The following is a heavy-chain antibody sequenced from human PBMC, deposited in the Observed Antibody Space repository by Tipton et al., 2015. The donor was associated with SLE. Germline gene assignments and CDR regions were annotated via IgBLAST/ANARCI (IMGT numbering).Heavy chain of an antibody. CDR2: IYYTGDT. V-gene: IGHV4-59*08. D-gene: IGHD3-16*01. Sequence: TLSLTCSVSADSIRRSYWSWIRQPPGKGLEWIGYIYYTGDTNYNPSLKSRVTISADTSKNQISLMLSSVTAADTAVYFCARQRGYYDGTPFPPWNFDLWGRGTQVTVSS. J-gene: IGHJ2*01. CDR1: ADSIRRSY. CDR3: ARQRGYYDGTPFPPWNFDL.